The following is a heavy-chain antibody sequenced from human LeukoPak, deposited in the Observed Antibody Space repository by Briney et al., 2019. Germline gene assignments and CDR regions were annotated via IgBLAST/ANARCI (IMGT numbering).Heavy chain of an antibody. J-gene: IGHJ4*02. Sequence: SETLSLTCTVSGGSISSGGYYWSWIRQHPGKGLEWIGCIYYSGTTYYHPSLMSRVAISVDTSKNQFSLKLSSVTAADTAVYYCARDQYSSSSQNFDYWGQGTLVTVSS. CDR1: GGSISSGGYY. V-gene: IGHV4-31*03. CDR2: IYYSGTT. D-gene: IGHD6-6*01. CDR3: ARDQYSSSSQNFDY.